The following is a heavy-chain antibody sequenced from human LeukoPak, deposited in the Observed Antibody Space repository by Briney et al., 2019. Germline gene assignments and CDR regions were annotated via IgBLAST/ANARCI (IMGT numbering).Heavy chain of an antibody. CDR3: ERDSEVVAAARAGTYFRLRYYYMDV. CDR1: GGSISSYY. V-gene: IGHV4-4*07. Sequence: SGSLSLSCTASGGSISSYYRSWIRQPAGKGLEWIGRIYTSGSTNYNASLKSRVTISVDASKNQFSLKLSSVTAADTAVYYCERDSEVVAAARAGTYFRLRYYYMDVWGKGTTVTVSS. J-gene: IGHJ6*03. CDR2: IYTSGST. D-gene: IGHD6-25*01.